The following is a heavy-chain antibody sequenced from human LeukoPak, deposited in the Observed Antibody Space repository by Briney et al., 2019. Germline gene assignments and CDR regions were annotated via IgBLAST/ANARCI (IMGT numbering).Heavy chain of an antibody. Sequence: PSETLSLTCTVSGGSISSTSSYWGWIRQPPGKGLEWIGNIYYSGSTNYNPSLKSRVTISVDTSKNQFSLKLSSVTAADTAVYYCARGPGGAVAGLLSYWGQGTLVTVSS. CDR2: IYYSGST. CDR3: ARGPGGAVAGLLSY. V-gene: IGHV4-39*07. J-gene: IGHJ4*02. CDR1: GGSISSTSSY. D-gene: IGHD6-19*01.